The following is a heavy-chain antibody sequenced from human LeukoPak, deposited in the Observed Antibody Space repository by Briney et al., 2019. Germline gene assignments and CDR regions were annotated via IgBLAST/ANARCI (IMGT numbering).Heavy chain of an antibody. CDR2: ISGSGTTT. Sequence: GGSLRLSCAASGFTFSSYAMSWVRQTPGKGLEWVSAISGSGTTTYYADSVKGRFTISRDNSKNMMYLQMNSLRAEDTALYFCARDSSGWSKNYWGQGTLVTVSS. CDR3: ARDSSGWSKNY. CDR1: GFTFSSYA. V-gene: IGHV3-23*01. J-gene: IGHJ4*02. D-gene: IGHD6-19*01.